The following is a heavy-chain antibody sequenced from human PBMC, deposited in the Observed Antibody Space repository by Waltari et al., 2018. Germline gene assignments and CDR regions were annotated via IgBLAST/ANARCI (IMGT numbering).Heavy chain of an antibody. J-gene: IGHJ4*02. CDR2: INYDGSQT. Sequence: EVQLVESGGGLVQPGGSLGLSCGASGFTFSRYWMSWVRQTPGKGLQWVANINYDGSQTYYVDSVKGRFTISRDNAKNSVFLQMNSLRVEDTAVYYCAKSRGFEYWGQGALITVSS. CDR3: AKSRGFEY. CDR1: GFTFSRYW. V-gene: IGHV3-7*01. D-gene: IGHD2-2*01.